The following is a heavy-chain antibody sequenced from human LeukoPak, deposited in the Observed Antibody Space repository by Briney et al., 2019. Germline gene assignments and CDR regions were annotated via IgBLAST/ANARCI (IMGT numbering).Heavy chain of an antibody. J-gene: IGHJ6*03. V-gene: IGHV1-2*02. CDR3: ARDRGGYDSSYYYYMDV. Sequence: ASVKVSCKASGYTFTGYYMHWVRQAPGQGLEWMGWINPNSGGTNYAQKFQGRVTMTRDTSISTAYMELSRLRSDDTAVYYCARDRGGYDSSYYYYMDVWGKGTTVTVSS. CDR2: INPNSGGT. CDR1: GYTFTGYY. D-gene: IGHD5-12*01.